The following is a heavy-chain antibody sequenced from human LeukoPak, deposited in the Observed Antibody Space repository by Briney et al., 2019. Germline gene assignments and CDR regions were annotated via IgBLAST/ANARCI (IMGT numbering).Heavy chain of an antibody. CDR1: GDSITDYY. V-gene: IGHV4-59*01. J-gene: IGHJ5*02. CDR3: ARVSAGGGSEWVDN. Sequence: PSETLSLTCTVSGDSITDYYWSWTRQPPGKGLEWIGYISYSGRATYNPSVKSRVTISLATSRTQFSLSLTSVTAADTAVYYCARVSAGGGSEWVDNWGQGTLVTVSS. CDR2: ISYSGRA. D-gene: IGHD1-26*01.